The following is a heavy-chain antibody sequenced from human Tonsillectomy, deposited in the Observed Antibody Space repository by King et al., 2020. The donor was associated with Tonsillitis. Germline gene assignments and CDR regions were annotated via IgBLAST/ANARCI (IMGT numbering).Heavy chain of an antibody. V-gene: IGHV3-30*18. CDR1: GFTFSSYG. Sequence: VQLVESGGGVVQPGRSLRLSCAASGFTFSSYGMHWVRQAPGEGLEWVAVISYDGSNKYYADSVKGRFTISRDNSKNTLYLQMNSLRAEDTAVYYCAKEGEAYGSGSYWTFGDYWGQGTLVTVSS. J-gene: IGHJ4*02. D-gene: IGHD3-10*01. CDR3: AKEGEAYGSGSYWTFGDY. CDR2: ISYDGSNK.